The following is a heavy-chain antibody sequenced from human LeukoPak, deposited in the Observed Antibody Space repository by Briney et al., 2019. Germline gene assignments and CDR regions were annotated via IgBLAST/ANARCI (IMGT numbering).Heavy chain of an antibody. V-gene: IGHV3-23*01. J-gene: IGHJ4*02. CDR2: ISGSGGST. D-gene: IGHD2-2*03. CDR3: AKTPSPGYCSSTSCYVDY. CDR1: GFTFSSYA. Sequence: GGSLRLPCAASGFTFSSYAMSWVRQAPGKGLEWVSAISGSGGSTYYADSVKGRFTISRDNSKNTLYLQMNSLRAEDTAVYYCAKTPSPGYCSSTSCYVDYWGQGTLVTVSS.